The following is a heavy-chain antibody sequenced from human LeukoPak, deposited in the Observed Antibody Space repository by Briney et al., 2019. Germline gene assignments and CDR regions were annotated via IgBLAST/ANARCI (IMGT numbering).Heavy chain of an antibody. V-gene: IGHV4-59*01. Sequence: SETLSLTCGVSGGSISPYYWSWTRQPPGKGLEMIGNVSSRWQPNYNPSLESRVTISLDASKHQSSVKLNSVTAADTGVYYCARVRQGGSGSHSTPQYYYYYMDVWGKGTTVTTSS. J-gene: IGHJ6*03. CDR3: ARVRQGGSGSHSTPQYYYYYMDV. CDR1: GGSISPYY. D-gene: IGHD3-10*01. CDR2: VSSRWQP.